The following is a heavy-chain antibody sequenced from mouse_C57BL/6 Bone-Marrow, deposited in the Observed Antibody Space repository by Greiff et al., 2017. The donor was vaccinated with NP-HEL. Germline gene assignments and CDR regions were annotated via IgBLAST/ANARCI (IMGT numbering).Heavy chain of an antibody. V-gene: IGHV1-76*01. D-gene: IGHD2-3*01. CDR2: IYPGSGNT. J-gene: IGHJ1*03. Sequence: VQLQQSGAELVRPGASVKLSCKASGYTFTDYYINWVKQRPGQGLEWIARIYPGSGNTYYNEKFKGKATLTAEKSSSTAYMQLSSLTSEVSAVYFCAIYDGYYDWYFDVWGTGATVTVSS. CDR3: AIYDGYYDWYFDV. CDR1: GYTFTDYY.